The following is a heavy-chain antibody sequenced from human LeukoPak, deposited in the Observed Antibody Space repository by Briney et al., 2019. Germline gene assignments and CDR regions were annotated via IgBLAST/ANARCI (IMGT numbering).Heavy chain of an antibody. CDR2: ISYDGSNK. CDR3: AKQLKWLDVSDY. CDR1: GFTFSSYG. V-gene: IGHV3-30*18. Sequence: GGSLRLSCAASGFTFSSYGMHWVRQAPGKGLEWVAVISYDGSNKYYADSVKGRFTISRDNSKNTLYLQMNSLRAEDTAVYYCAKQLKWLDVSDYWGQGTLVTVSS. D-gene: IGHD6-19*01. J-gene: IGHJ4*02.